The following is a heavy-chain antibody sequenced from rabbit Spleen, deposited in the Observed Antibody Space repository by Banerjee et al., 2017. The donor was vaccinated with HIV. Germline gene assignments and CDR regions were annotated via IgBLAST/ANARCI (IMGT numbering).Heavy chain of an antibody. CDR3: ARDTSSSFSSYGMDL. CDR1: GVSFSSSSY. CDR2: IDSGSSGFT. V-gene: IGHV1S40*01. J-gene: IGHJ6*01. Sequence: QSLEESGGDLVKPGASLTLTCTASGVSFSSSSYMCWVRQAPGKGLEWVACIDSGSSGFTYFATWAKGRFTCSKTSSTTVTLQMTRLTAADTVTYFCARDTSSSFSSYGMDLWGPGTLVTVS. D-gene: IGHD1-1*01.